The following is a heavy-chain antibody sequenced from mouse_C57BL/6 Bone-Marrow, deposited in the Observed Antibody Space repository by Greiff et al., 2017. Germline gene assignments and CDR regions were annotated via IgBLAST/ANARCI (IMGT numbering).Heavy chain of an antibody. V-gene: IGHV3-6*01. D-gene: IGHD2-1*01. Sequence: EVQRVESGPGLVKPSQSLSLTCSVTGYSITSGYYWNWIRQFPGNKLEWMGYISYDGSNNYNPSLKNRISITCDTSKNQFFLKLNSVTTEDTATYYCAREGNYPYYFDYWGQGTTLTVSS. CDR3: AREGNYPYYFDY. CDR1: GYSITSGYY. J-gene: IGHJ2*01. CDR2: ISYDGSN.